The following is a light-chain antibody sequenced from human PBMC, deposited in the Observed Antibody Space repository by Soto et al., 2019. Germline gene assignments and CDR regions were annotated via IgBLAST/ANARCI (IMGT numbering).Light chain of an antibody. CDR1: QDISNY. CDR2: DAS. Sequence: IQMTQSPSSLSASLGDRVTITFQASQDISNYLNWYQQKPGKAPKLLIYDASNLETGVPSRFSGSGSGTDFTFTISSLQPEDIATYYCQQYDNLPITFGQGTRLEIK. V-gene: IGKV1-33*01. J-gene: IGKJ5*01. CDR3: QQYDNLPIT.